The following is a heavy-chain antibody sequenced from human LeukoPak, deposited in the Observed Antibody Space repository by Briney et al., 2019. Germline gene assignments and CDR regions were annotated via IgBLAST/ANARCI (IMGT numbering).Heavy chain of an antibody. Sequence: GRSLRLSCAASGFTFSSYGMHWVRQAPGKGLEWVAVISYDGSKEYLADSVKGRFTISRDNSKNTVYLQMNSLKTEDTAVYYCARVIGWSLFDCWGQGTLVTVSS. J-gene: IGHJ4*02. CDR3: ARVIGWSLFDC. V-gene: IGHV3-30*03. CDR1: GFTFSSYG. D-gene: IGHD2-15*01. CDR2: ISYDGSKE.